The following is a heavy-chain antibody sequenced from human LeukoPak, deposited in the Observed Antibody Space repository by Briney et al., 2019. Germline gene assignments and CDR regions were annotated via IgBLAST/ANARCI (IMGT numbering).Heavy chain of an antibody. Sequence: SETLSLTCTVSGGSISSYYWSWIRQPPGKGLEWIGYIYYIGGTNYNPSLKSRVTVSVDTSKNQFSLKLSSVTAADTAVYYCAGGVHGDYRWYFDLWGRGTLVTASS. J-gene: IGHJ2*01. V-gene: IGHV4-59*01. CDR2: IYYIGGT. CDR1: GGSISSYY. D-gene: IGHD4-17*01. CDR3: AGGVHGDYRWYFDL.